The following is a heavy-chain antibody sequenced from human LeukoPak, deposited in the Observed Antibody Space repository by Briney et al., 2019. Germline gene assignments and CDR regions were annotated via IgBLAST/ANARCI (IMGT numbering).Heavy chain of an antibody. CDR2: ISSSSSYI. D-gene: IGHD6-19*01. CDR3: ARARIAVACHDAEGRAFDI. CDR1: GLTFSSDS. J-gene: IGHJ3*02. Sequence: PGGSLRLSCAASGLTFSSDSMKWVRQAPGKGLEWVSSISSSSSYIYYADSVKGRFTISRDNAKNSLYLQMNSLRAEDTAVYYCARARIAVACHDAEGRAFDIWGQGTMVTVSS. V-gene: IGHV3-21*01.